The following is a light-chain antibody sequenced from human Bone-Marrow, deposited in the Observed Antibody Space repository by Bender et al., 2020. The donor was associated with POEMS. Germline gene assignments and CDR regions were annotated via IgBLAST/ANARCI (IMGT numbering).Light chain of an antibody. CDR3: EPLDSNTRV. V-gene: IGLV4-60*03. J-gene: IGLJ3*02. Sequence: QPVLTQSSSASASLGSSVRLTCTLSSEHSSYIIAWHQQQAGKAPRCLMKLEGGGSYRMGSGVPDRFSGSSSGADRYLIVSDVQSEDEAYYFGEPLDSNTRVFGGGTKLTVL. CDR1: SEHSSYI. CDR2: LEGGGSY.